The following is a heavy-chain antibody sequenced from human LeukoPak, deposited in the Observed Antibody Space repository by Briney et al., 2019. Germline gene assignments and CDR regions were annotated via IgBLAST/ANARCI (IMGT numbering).Heavy chain of an antibody. D-gene: IGHD2-15*01. J-gene: IGHJ4*02. CDR1: GFTISSYG. CDR2: ISGSGGST. CDR3: AKRCSGGSCFDY. V-gene: IGHV3-23*01. Sequence: GGSLRLSCAVSGFTISSYGMSWVRQAPGKGLEWVSAISGSGGSTYYADSVKGRFTISRDNSKNTLYLQMNSLRAEDTAVYYCAKRCSGGSCFDYWGQGTLVTVSS.